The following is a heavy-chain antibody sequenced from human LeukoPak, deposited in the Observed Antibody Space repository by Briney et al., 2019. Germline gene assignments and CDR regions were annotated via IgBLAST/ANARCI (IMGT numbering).Heavy chain of an antibody. V-gene: IGHV3-20*04. D-gene: IGHD3-10*01. CDR2: INWNGGST. CDR3: ARGMRLVRGLMFDY. CDR1: GFTFDDYG. J-gene: IGHJ4*02. Sequence: GGSLRLSCAASGFTFDDYGMSWVRQAPGKGLEWVSGINWNGGSTGYADSVKGRFTISRDNVKNSLYLQMNSLRAEDTAVYYCARGMRLVRGLMFDYWGQGTLVTVSS.